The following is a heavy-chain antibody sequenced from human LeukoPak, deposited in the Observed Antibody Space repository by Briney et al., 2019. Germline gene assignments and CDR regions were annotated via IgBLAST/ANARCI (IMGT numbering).Heavy chain of an antibody. Sequence: SETLSLTCTVSGGSISSSSYYWGWIRQPPGKGLEWIGYIYYSGSTNYNPSLKSRVTISVDTSKNQFSLKLSSVTAADTAVYYCARGRDYYYGSGASRSPSNYGMDVWGQGTTVTVSS. V-gene: IGHV4-61*05. J-gene: IGHJ6*02. CDR1: GGSISSSSYY. CDR2: IYYSGST. CDR3: ARGRDYYYGSGASRSPSNYGMDV. D-gene: IGHD3-10*01.